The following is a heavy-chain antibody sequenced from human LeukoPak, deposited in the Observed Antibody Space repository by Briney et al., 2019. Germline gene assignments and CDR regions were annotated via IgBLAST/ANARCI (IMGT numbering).Heavy chain of an antibody. CDR3: ARELVSSGTGYFDL. D-gene: IGHD3-10*01. V-gene: IGHV3-23*01. CDR2: ITGSSTWT. J-gene: IGHJ2*01. Sequence: GGSLRLSCEASGFTFGNFGLTWVRQAPGKGLQWVSGITGSSTWTYYAASVKGRFTVSRDNSQNTLHLQMNSLRADDTAVYYCARELVSSGTGYFDLWGRGTLVTVSS. CDR1: GFTFGNFG.